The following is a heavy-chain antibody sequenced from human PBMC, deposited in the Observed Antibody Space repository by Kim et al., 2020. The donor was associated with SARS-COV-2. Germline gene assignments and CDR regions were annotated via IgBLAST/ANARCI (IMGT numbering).Heavy chain of an antibody. V-gene: IGHV1-2*02. CDR2: INPNSGNT. D-gene: IGHD3-22*01. J-gene: IGHJ4*01. Sequence: ASVMVSCKASGYTFTGYDMHWVRQAPGQGLEWMGWINPNSGNTNYAQKFQGRVTMTRDTSINTAYMELSRLRSDDTAFYYCARDIFMIVFGVSNYFDD. CDR3: ARDIFMIVFGVSNYFDD. CDR1: GYTFTGYD.